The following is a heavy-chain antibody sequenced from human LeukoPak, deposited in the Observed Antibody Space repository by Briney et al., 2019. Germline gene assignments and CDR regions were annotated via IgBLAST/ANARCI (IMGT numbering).Heavy chain of an antibody. CDR2: INPNSGGT. Sequence: GASVKVSCKASGYTFTGYYMHWVRQAPGQGLEWMGWINPNSGGTNYAQKFQGRVTMTRDTSISTAYMELSRLRSDDTAVYYCARDRITMVRGAQGEPDYWGQGTLVTVSS. D-gene: IGHD3-10*01. J-gene: IGHJ4*02. CDR3: ARDRITMVRGAQGEPDY. V-gene: IGHV1-2*02. CDR1: GYTFTGYY.